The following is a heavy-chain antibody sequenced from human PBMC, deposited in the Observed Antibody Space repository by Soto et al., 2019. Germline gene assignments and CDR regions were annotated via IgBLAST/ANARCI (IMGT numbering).Heavy chain of an antibody. CDR2: IYYSGST. CDR3: ARFGRENSRLGPLDY. Sequence: SETLSLTCTVSGGSISSSSYYWGWIRQPPGKGLEWIGSIYYSGSTYYNPSLKSRVTISVDTSKNQFSLKLSSVTAADTAVYYCARFGRENSRLGPLDYWGQGTLVTVSS. V-gene: IGHV4-39*01. J-gene: IGHJ4*02. CDR1: GGSISSSSYY. D-gene: IGHD3-16*01.